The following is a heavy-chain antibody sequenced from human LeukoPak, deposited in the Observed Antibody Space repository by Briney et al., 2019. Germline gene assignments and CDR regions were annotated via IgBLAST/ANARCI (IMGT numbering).Heavy chain of an antibody. J-gene: IGHJ4*02. Sequence: PGGSLRLSCAASGFTFSSYGMHWVRQAPGKGLEWVAVVSYDGSNKYYADSVKGRFTISRDNSKNTLYLQMNSLRAEDTAVYYCATDQSTGYDILTGTFDYWGQGTLVSVSS. CDR3: ATDQSTGYDILTGTFDY. D-gene: IGHD3-9*01. CDR1: GFTFSSYG. V-gene: IGHV3-30*03. CDR2: VSYDGSNK.